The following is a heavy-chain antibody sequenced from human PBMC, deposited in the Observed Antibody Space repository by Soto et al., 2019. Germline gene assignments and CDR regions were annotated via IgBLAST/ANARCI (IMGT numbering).Heavy chain of an antibody. CDR1: GFTFTSYY. Sequence: ASVKVSCKTSGFTFTSYYLHWVRQAPGQGLEWMGLINPSGGSTRYAEKFQGRVTMTRDTSTSTVYMELNSLTSEDTAVYHCARSWWGTEQLLAYNWLDPWGQGTLVTVSS. D-gene: IGHD1-26*01. J-gene: IGHJ5*02. CDR2: INPSGGST. V-gene: IGHV1-46*03. CDR3: ARSWWGTEQLLAYNWLDP.